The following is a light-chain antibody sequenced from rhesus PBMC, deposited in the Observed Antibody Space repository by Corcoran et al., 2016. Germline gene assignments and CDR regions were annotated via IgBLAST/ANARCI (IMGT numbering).Light chain of an antibody. CDR1: QNIYSN. J-gene: IGKJ4*01. CDR2: AAS. CDR3: QHYYDNPPLT. V-gene: IGKV1S12*01. Sequence: DIQMTQSPSALSASVGDRVTISCRASQNIYSNLAWYQQKPGKAPKLLIYAASSLPTGIPSRFSGSGSGTDFTLTISSLQPEDSAAYYCQHYYDNPPLTFGGGTKVEIK.